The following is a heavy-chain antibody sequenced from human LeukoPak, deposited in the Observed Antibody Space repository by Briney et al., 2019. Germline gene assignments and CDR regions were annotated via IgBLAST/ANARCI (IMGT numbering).Heavy chain of an antibody. V-gene: IGHV3-30*18. CDR1: GFIFSTYG. D-gene: IGHD1-26*01. CDR3: AKLGGATMDAFDI. CDR2: ISYDGSNK. J-gene: IGHJ3*02. Sequence: QSGGSLRLSCAASGFIFSTYGMHWVRQAPGKGLEWVAVISYDGSNKYYADSVKGRFTISRDNSKNTLYLQMNSLRAEDTAVYYCAKLGGATMDAFDIRGQGTMVTVSS.